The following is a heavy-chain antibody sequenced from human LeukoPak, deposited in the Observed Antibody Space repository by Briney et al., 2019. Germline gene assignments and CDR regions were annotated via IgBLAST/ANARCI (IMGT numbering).Heavy chain of an antibody. D-gene: IGHD2-15*01. CDR3: ARGPIVVVVAAYFDY. V-gene: IGHV1-46*01. J-gene: IGHJ4*02. Sequence: GASVKVSCKASGYTFTSYYMHWVRQAPGQGLEWMGIINPSGGSTSYAQKFQGGVTMTRDTSTSTAYMELSSLRSEDTAVYYCARGPIVVVVAAYFDYWGQGTLVTVSS. CDR2: INPSGGST. CDR1: GYTFTSYY.